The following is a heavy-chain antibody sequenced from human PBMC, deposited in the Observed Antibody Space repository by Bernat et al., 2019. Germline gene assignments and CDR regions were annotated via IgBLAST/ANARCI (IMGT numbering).Heavy chain of an antibody. V-gene: IGHV3-53*01. J-gene: IGHJ3*02. CDR1: GFTVSSNY. CDR2: IYSGGST. D-gene: IGHD3-22*01. Sequence: ASGFTVSSNYMSWVRQAPGKGLAWVSVIYSGGSTYYADSVKGRFTISRDNYKNTLYLQMNSLRAEDTAVYYCASSGYYVNDAFDIWGQG. CDR3: ASSGYYVNDAFDI.